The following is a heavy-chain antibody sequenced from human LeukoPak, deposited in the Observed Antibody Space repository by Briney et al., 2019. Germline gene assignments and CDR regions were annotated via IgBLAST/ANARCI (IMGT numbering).Heavy chain of an antibody. D-gene: IGHD6-13*01. J-gene: IGHJ4*02. Sequence: TPSETLSLTCAVSGCSISSYSWSWIRQPPGKGLEWIGYIYYSGSTNYNPSLKSRVTISVDTSKNQFSLKLSSVTAADTAVYYCAREGVAAAGAAGFDYWGQGTLVTVSS. CDR1: GCSISSYS. CDR3: AREGVAAAGAAGFDY. CDR2: IYYSGST. V-gene: IGHV4-59*01.